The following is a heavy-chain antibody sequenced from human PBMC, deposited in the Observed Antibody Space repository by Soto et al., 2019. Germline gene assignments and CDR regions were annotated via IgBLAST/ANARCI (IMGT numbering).Heavy chain of an antibody. CDR1: GGSISSSSYY. CDR3: ARHVHRANCSGGSCSRPRPSDAFDI. J-gene: IGHJ3*02. D-gene: IGHD2-15*01. CDR2: IYYSGST. Sequence: SETLSLTCTVSGGSISSSSYYWGLIRQPPGKGLEWIGSIYYSGSTYYNPSLKSRVTISVDTSKNQFSLKLSSVTAADTAVYYCARHVHRANCSGGSCSRPRPSDAFDIWGQGTMVTVSS. V-gene: IGHV4-39*01.